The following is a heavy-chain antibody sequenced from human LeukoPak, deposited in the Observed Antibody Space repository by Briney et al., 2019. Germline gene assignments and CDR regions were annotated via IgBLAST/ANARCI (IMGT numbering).Heavy chain of an antibody. V-gene: IGHV3-48*03. Sequence: PGGSLRLSCAASGFTFSSYEMNWVRQAPGKGLEWVSYISSSGSTIYYADSVKGRFTISRDNAKNSLYLQMNSLRAEDTAVYYCARNPAHPELLTYYFDYWGQGTLVTVSS. J-gene: IGHJ4*02. D-gene: IGHD1-26*01. CDR3: ARNPAHPELLTYYFDY. CDR1: GFTFSSYE. CDR2: ISSSGSTI.